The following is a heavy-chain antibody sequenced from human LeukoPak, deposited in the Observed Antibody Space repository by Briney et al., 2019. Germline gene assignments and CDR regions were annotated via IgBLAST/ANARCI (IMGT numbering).Heavy chain of an antibody. Sequence: GGSLRLSCTASGFTFGDYAMSWVRQAPGKGLEWVGFIRSKAYGGTTEYAASVKGRFTISRDDSKSIAYLQMNSLKTEDTAVYYCTRAPHRYNYGPMNYWGQGTLVTVSS. CDR2: IRSKAYGGTT. D-gene: IGHD5-18*01. CDR1: GFTFGDYA. CDR3: TRAPHRYNYGPMNY. V-gene: IGHV3-49*04. J-gene: IGHJ4*02.